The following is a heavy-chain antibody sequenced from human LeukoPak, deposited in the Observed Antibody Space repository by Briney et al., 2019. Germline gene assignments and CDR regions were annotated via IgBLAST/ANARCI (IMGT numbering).Heavy chain of an antibody. CDR3: ARAGGAGLLWFGEFPSDAFDI. CDR1: GGTFSSYA. CDR2: IIPIFGTA. V-gene: IGHV1-69*13. Sequence: ASVKVSCKASGGTFSSYAISWVRQAPGQGLEWMGGIIPIFGTANYAQKFQGRVTITADESTSTAYMELSSLRSEDTAVYYCARAGGAGLLWFGEFPSDAFDIWGQGTMVTVSS. D-gene: IGHD3-10*01. J-gene: IGHJ3*02.